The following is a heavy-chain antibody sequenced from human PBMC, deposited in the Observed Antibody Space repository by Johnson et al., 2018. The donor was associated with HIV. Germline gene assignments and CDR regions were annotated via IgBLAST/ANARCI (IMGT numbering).Heavy chain of an antibody. D-gene: IGHD4-17*01. CDR2: IKQDGSEK. J-gene: IGHJ1*01. CDR1: GFTFSSYW. CDR3: ARHAGGDFTYGLFQH. Sequence: VQLVESGGGLVKPGGSLRLSCAASGFTFSSYWMSWVRQAPGKGLEWVANIKQDGSEKYYVDSVKGRFTIFRDNAKNSLYIQMSGLREEDTALYYCARHAGGDFTYGLFQHWGRGTLVTVSS. V-gene: IGHV3-7*02.